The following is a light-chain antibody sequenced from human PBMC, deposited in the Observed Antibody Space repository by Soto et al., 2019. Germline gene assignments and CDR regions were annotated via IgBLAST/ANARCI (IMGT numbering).Light chain of an antibody. CDR1: SSDVGGYNY. Sequence: QYALTQPASVSGSPGQSITISCTGTSSDVGGYNYVSWYQQHPGKAPKLMIYDVSNRPSGVSNRFSGSKSGNTASLTISGLQAEDEADYYCSSYPSTSTVVFGGGTKVTVL. CDR3: SSYPSTSTVV. V-gene: IGLV2-14*03. CDR2: DVS. J-gene: IGLJ2*01.